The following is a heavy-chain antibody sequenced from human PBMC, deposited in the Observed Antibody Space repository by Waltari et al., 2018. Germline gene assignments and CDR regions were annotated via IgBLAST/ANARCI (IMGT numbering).Heavy chain of an antibody. CDR2: FDPEEGET. CDR1: GYTLTELS. CDR3: ATGGSGSYYPLLFDY. V-gene: IGHV1-24*01. Sequence: QVQLVQSGAEVKKPGASVKVSCKVSGYTLTELSMHWVRQAPGKGLEGMGGFDPEEGETIYAQKSQGRVTMTEDTSTDTAYMELSSLRSEDTAVYYCATGGSGSYYPLLFDYWGQGTLVTVSS. J-gene: IGHJ4*02. D-gene: IGHD3-10*01.